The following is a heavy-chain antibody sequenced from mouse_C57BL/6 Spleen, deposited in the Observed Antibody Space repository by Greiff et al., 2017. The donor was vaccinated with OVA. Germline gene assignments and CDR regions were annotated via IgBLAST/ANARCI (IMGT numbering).Heavy chain of an antibody. Sequence: VKLQQPGAELVKPGASVKLSCKASGYTFTSYWMHWVKQRPGQGLEWIGMIHPNSGSTNYNEKFKSKATLTVDKSSSTAYMQLSSLTSEDSAVYYCAREAAQAPFAYWGQGTLVTVSA. CDR1: GYTFTSYW. D-gene: IGHD3-2*02. J-gene: IGHJ3*01. CDR3: AREAAQAPFAY. CDR2: IHPNSGST. V-gene: IGHV1-64*01.